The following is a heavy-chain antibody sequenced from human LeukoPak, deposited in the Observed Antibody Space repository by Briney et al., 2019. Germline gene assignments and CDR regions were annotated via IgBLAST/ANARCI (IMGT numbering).Heavy chain of an antibody. CDR2: INPDSGDT. V-gene: IGHV1-2*02. D-gene: IGHD4-23*01. Sequence: ASVKVSCKASGYTFSGYYMHWVRQAPGRGLEWMGWINPDSGDTNYAQNFQGRVTVTRDTSITTAYLELERLTSDDTAVYYCARGPVVLLDWGQGTLVTVSS. CDR1: GYTFSGYY. CDR3: ARGPVVLLD. J-gene: IGHJ4*02.